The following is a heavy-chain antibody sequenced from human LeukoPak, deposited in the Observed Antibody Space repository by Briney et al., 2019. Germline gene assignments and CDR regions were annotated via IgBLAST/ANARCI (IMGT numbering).Heavy chain of an antibody. J-gene: IGHJ6*03. D-gene: IGHD6-13*01. CDR3: AYSKYYYHMDV. CDR1: GDSVSSNNAA. Sequence: SQTLSLTCGVSGDSVSSNNAAWNWIRQPPSRGLEWLGRAYYRSRRYNDYAVTVQIRIIIRPDTSKNQFSLHLNSVTPEDTAVYYCAYSKYYYHMDVWGKGTTVTGSS. V-gene: IGHV6-1*01. CDR2: AYYRSRRYN.